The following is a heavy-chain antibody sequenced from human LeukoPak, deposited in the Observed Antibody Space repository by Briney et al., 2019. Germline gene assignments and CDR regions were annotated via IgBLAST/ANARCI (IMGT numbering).Heavy chain of an antibody. V-gene: IGHV1-3*01. Sequence: ASVKVSCKASGYTFTSYAMHWVRQAPGQRLEWMGWINAGNGNTKYSQKFQGRVTMTRDTSISTAYMELSRLRSDDTAVYYCARGDSSSWYYQPVDYWGQGTLVTVSS. D-gene: IGHD6-13*01. CDR3: ARGDSSSWYYQPVDY. J-gene: IGHJ4*02. CDR1: GYTFTSYA. CDR2: INAGNGNT.